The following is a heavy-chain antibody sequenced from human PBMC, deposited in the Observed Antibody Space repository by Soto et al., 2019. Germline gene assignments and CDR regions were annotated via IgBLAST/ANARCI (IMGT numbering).Heavy chain of an antibody. CDR2: ITGTGGNT. V-gene: IGHV3-23*01. Sequence: EVQLLESGGGLVQPGGSLRLSCAASGFPLSTYGMIWVRQAPGKGLEWVSAITGTGGNTYYVDSVKGRFTSSRDNSKNMLYLQANSLRVEDTAVYYCARIRGYLYGLDVWGQGTTVTFS. CDR3: ARIRGYLYGLDV. J-gene: IGHJ6*02. CDR1: GFPLSTYG.